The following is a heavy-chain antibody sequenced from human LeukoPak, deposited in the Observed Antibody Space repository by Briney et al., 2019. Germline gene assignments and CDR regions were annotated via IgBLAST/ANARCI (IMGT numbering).Heavy chain of an antibody. J-gene: IGHJ5*02. D-gene: IGHD6-13*01. CDR3: AGGGIAHS. CDR2: VSNNGGST. Sequence: GGSLRLSCAASGFTFSAYGMTWVRQAPGKGLECVSAVSNNGGSTYYADSVKGRFTISRDNSKNTLYLQMNSLRAEDTAVYYCAGGGIAHSWGQGTLVTVSS. CDR1: GFTFSAYG. V-gene: IGHV3-23*01.